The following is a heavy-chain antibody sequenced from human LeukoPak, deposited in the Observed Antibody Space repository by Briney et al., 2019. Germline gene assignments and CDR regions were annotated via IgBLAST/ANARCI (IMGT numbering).Heavy chain of an antibody. CDR3: ARFERIDYYGSGSHFDY. V-gene: IGHV1-18*04. CDR1: GYTFTSYG. J-gene: IGHJ4*02. CDR2: ISAYNGNT. Sequence: GASVKVSCKASGYTFTSYGISWVRQAPGLGLEWMGWISAYNGNTNYAQKLQGRVTMTTDTSTSTAYMELRSLRSDDTAVYYCARFERIDYYGSGSHFDYWGQGTLVTVSS. D-gene: IGHD3-10*01.